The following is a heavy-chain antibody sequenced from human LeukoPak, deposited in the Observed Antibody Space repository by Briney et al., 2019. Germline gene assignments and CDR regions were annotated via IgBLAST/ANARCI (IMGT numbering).Heavy chain of an antibody. J-gene: IGHJ4*02. CDR2: IWPSGST. V-gene: IGHV4-30-2*06. Sequence: PSESLSLTCSVSARSVSSVSYFWGWIRQSPLRGLEGIGYIWPSGSTNYNPSLSGRVAISLDKSRNHFTLMVTAVTAADTAFYYCARKGPEHLPTYFDHWGRGILVSVSS. CDR1: ARSVSSVSYF. D-gene: IGHD2-21*01. CDR3: ARKGPEHLPTYFDH.